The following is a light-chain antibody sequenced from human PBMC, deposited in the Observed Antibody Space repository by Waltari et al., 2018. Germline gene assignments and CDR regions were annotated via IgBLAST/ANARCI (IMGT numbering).Light chain of an antibody. Sequence: QSALTQPASVSGSPGQSITISCTGTSSDVGGYNYVSWYQQHPGKAPKLMIYDVSKRPSGVSNRYSDSKSGNPASLTISGLQAEDEADYYCSSYTSSSTFAVFGGGTKLTVL. J-gene: IGLJ3*02. V-gene: IGLV2-14*01. CDR1: SSDVGGYNY. CDR2: DVS. CDR3: SSYTSSSTFAV.